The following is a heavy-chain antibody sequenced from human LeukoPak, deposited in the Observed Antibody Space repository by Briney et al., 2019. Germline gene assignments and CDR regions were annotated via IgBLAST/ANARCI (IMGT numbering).Heavy chain of an antibody. Sequence: GGPLRLSCAASGFTFSSYAMHWVRQAPGKGLEGVAVISYDGSNQYYADSVKGRFTISRDNSKNTLYLQMNSLRAEDTAVYYCARGLAAAGTASPYYYYGMDVWGQGTTVTVSS. CDR2: ISYDGSNQ. D-gene: IGHD6-13*01. V-gene: IGHV3-30-3*01. J-gene: IGHJ6*02. CDR1: GFTFSSYA. CDR3: ARGLAAAGTASPYYYYGMDV.